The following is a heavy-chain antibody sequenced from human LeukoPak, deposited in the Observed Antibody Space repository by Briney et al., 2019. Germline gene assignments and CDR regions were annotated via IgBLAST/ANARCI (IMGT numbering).Heavy chain of an antibody. V-gene: IGHV4-59*01. Sequence: SETLSLTCAVYGGSFSGYYWSWIRQPPGKGLEWIGYIYYTGSTNYNPSLKSRVTISVDTSKNQFSLKLNSVTAADTAVYYCARGTVVVPAAVGDDAFDIWGQGTMVTVSS. CDR1: GGSFSGYY. CDR2: IYYTGST. CDR3: ARGTVVVPAAVGDDAFDI. D-gene: IGHD2-2*01. J-gene: IGHJ3*02.